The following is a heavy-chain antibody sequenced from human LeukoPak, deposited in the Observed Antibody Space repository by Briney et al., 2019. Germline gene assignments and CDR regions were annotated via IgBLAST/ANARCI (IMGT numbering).Heavy chain of an antibody. CDR2: INPNSGGS. Sequence: ASVKVSCKASGYTFTGYYMHWVRQAPGQGVEWMGRINPNSGGSNYAQKFQGRVTMTRHTYISTDYMELSRLRSDDTAVYYCARPYSSSDPFGYWGQGTLVTVSS. J-gene: IGHJ4*02. V-gene: IGHV1-2*06. CDR1: GYTFTGYY. CDR3: ARPYSSSDPFGY. D-gene: IGHD6-6*01.